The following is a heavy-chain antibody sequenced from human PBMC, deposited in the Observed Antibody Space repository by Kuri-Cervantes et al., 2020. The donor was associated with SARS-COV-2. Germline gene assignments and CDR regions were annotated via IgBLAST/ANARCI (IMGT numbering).Heavy chain of an antibody. J-gene: IGHJ6*02. D-gene: IGHD5-12*01. V-gene: IGHV1-18*01. CDR1: GYTFTSYG. Sequence: ASVKVSCKASGYTFTSYGISWVRQAPGQGLEWMGWISAYNGNTNYAQKLQGRVTMTTDTSTSTAYMELRSLRSDDTAVYYCARDGAPASGYSGDEGPYYYYYYGMDVWGQGTTVTVSS. CDR2: ISAYNGNT. CDR3: ARDGAPASGYSGDEGPYYYYYYGMDV.